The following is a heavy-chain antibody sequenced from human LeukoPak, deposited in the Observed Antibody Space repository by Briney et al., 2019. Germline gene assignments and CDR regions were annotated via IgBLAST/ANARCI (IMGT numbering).Heavy chain of an antibody. CDR3: AGPSDWWFGEAHYYYYGMDV. D-gene: IGHD3-10*01. CDR1: GGSISSSSYY. CDR2: IYYSGST. J-gene: IGHJ6*02. V-gene: IGHV4-39*07. Sequence: PSETLSLTCTVSGGSISSSSYYWGWIRQPPGKGLEWIGSIYYSGSTYYNPSLKSRVTISVDTSKNQFSLKLSSVTAADTAVYYCAGPSDWWFGEAHYYYYGMDVWGQGTTVTVSS.